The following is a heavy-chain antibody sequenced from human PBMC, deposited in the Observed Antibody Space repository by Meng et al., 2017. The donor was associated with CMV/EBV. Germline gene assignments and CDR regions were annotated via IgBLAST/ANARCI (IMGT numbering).Heavy chain of an antibody. J-gene: IGHJ6*02. D-gene: IGHD2-2*01. Sequence: GESLKISCAASGFTFSIYAINWVRQAPGKGLEWVSAVSGTGRGTYYADSVKGRLTVSRDNSQNTVFLEMNDLRDEDTAVYYCAKPTGYCSSFTCSPYYYFGMDVWGQGTTVTVSS. CDR3: AKPTGYCSSFTCSPYYYFGMDV. CDR1: GFTFSIYA. CDR2: VSGTGRGT. V-gene: IGHV3-23*01.